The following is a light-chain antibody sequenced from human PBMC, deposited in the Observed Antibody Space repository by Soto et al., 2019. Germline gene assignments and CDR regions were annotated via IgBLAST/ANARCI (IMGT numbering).Light chain of an antibody. CDR1: QAISSY. J-gene: IGKJ4*01. V-gene: IGKV1-9*01. CDR3: QQLQSYPLT. Sequence: DIQLTQSPSFLSASVGVRVTITCRASQAISSYLAWYQRKPGKAPKLLIYAASTLQSGVPSRFSGSGSETEFTLTISSLQPGDFATYYCQQLQSYPLTFGGGTKVEIK. CDR2: AAS.